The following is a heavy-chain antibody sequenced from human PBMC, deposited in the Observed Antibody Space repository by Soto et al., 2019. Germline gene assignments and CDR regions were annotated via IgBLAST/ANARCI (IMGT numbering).Heavy chain of an antibody. CDR2: INHSGST. J-gene: IGHJ4*02. D-gene: IGHD3-3*01. CDR1: GGSFSGYY. Sequence: SETLSLTCAVYGGSFSGYYWSWIRQPPGKGLEWIGEINHSGSTNYNPSIKSRVTISVDTSKNQFSLKLSSVTATDTAVYYCARLQNFVNWSFDHWGQGALVTAPQ. V-gene: IGHV4-34*01. CDR3: ARLQNFVNWSFDH.